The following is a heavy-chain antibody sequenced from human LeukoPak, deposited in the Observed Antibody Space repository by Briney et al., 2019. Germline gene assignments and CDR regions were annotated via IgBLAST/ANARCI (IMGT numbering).Heavy chain of an antibody. D-gene: IGHD6-13*01. CDR2: IYYSGST. Sequence: PSETLSLTCTVSGGSISSYYWSWIRQPPGKGLEWIGYIYYSGSTNYNPSLKSRVTISVDTSKSQFSLKLSSVTAADTAVYYCARQEYYSSSWGPFDYWGQGTLVTVSS. CDR1: GGSISSYY. V-gene: IGHV4-59*08. CDR3: ARQEYYSSSWGPFDY. J-gene: IGHJ4*02.